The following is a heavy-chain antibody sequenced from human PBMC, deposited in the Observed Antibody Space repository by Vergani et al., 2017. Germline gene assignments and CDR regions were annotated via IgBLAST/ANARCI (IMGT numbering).Heavy chain of an antibody. Sequence: QVQLQESGPGLVKPSETLSLTYAVSGYSISSGYYWGWIRQPPGKGLEWIGSIYHSGSTYYNPSLKSRVTISVDTSKNQFSLKLSSVTAADTAVYYCASFPKYSRGPWGQGTLVTVSS. V-gene: IGHV4-38-2*01. J-gene: IGHJ5*02. D-gene: IGHD2-21*01. CDR1: GYSISSGYY. CDR2: IYHSGST. CDR3: ASFPKYSRGP.